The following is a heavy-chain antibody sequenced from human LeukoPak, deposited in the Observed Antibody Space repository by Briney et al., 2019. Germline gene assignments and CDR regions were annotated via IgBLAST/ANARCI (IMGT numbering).Heavy chain of an antibody. V-gene: IGHV4-61*01. CDR1: GGSLSSGSYY. J-gene: IGHJ4*02. CDR3: ARDDYHDSSAYSGIGY. Sequence: SETLSLTCTVSGGSLSSGSYYWTWIRQPPGKGLEWIAYIYYSGSTNYNPSLKSRATISVDTSKNQFSLKLSSVTAADTAVYYCARDDYHDSSAYSGIGYWGQGTLVTVSS. D-gene: IGHD3-22*01. CDR2: IYYSGST.